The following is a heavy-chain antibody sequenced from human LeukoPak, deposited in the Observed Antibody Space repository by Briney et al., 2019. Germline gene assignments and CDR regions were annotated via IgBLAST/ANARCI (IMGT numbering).Heavy chain of an antibody. CDR1: GFTFSSYS. Sequence: GGSLRLSCAASGFTFSSYSMNWVRQAPGKGLEWVPSISSSSSYIYYADSVKGRFTISRDNAKNSLYLQMNSLRAEDTAVYYCAREWTAMVMDYWGQGTLVTVSS. J-gene: IGHJ4*02. V-gene: IGHV3-21*01. CDR3: AREWTAMVMDY. CDR2: ISSSSSYI. D-gene: IGHD5-18*01.